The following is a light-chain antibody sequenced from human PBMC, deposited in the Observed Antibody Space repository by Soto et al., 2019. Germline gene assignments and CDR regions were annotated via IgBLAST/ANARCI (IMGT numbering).Light chain of an antibody. CDR3: QQYGSSGT. Sequence: VLTQSPGTLSFSPGERATLSCKASQTVRNNYLAWYQQKPGQAPRLLIYGASNRATGIPDRFSGSGSGTDFTLTISRLEPEDFAVYYCQQYGSSGTFGQGTKVDIK. CDR1: QTVRNNY. CDR2: GAS. J-gene: IGKJ1*01. V-gene: IGKV3-20*01.